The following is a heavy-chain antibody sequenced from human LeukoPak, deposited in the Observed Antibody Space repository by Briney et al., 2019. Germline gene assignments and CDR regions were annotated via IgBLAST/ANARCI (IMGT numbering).Heavy chain of an antibody. Sequence: SETLSLTCTVSGVSISSYYWSWIRQPPGKGLEWIGYIYYSGSTNYNPSLKSRVTISVDTSKNQCSLKLSSVTAADTAVYRWARAEYYGSGSYYPWGQGTLVTVSS. D-gene: IGHD3-10*01. CDR1: GVSISSYY. CDR2: IYYSGST. J-gene: IGHJ4*02. V-gene: IGHV4-59*08. CDR3: ARAEYYGSGSYYP.